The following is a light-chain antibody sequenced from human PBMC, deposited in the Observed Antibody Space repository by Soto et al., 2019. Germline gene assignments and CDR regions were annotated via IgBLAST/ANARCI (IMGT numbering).Light chain of an antibody. CDR2: WAS. J-gene: IGKJ2*01. Sequence: DIVMTQSPDSLAVSLGERATINCKSSQSVLYSSNNKNYLAWYQQKPGQPPKLLIYWASTRESGVPDRFSGSGSGTDFTLTISSLQAEDVALYYCQQSYNIPYTFGQGTKLKIK. V-gene: IGKV4-1*01. CDR3: QQSYNIPYT. CDR1: QSVLYSSNNKNY.